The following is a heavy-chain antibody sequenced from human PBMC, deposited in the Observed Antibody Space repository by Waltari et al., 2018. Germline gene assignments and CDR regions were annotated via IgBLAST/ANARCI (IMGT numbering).Heavy chain of an antibody. CDR1: GGSFSGYY. V-gene: IGHV4-34*01. CDR3: ARAGYGSGSYYNRWKGFDP. D-gene: IGHD3-10*01. CDR2: IKHSGST. Sequence: QVQLQQWGAGLLKPSATLSLTCAVYGGSFSGYYWSCIRQPPGKGLEWIGEIKHSGSTNYNPSLKSRVTISVVTSKNQFSLKLSSVTAADTAVYYCARAGYGSGSYYNRWKGFDPWGQGTLVTVSS. J-gene: IGHJ5*02.